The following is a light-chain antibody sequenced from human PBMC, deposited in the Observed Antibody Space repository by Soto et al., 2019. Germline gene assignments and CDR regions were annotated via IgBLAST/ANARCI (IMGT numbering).Light chain of an antibody. CDR2: DVS. V-gene: IGLV2-18*02. CDR3: SSYTSSSTYV. CDR1: SSDVGSYNR. Sequence: QLVLTQPPSVSGSPGQSVTISCTGTSSDVGSYNRVSWYQQRPGTAPKLMIYDVSNRPSGVPDRFSGSRSGNTASLTISGLQAEDEADYYCSSYTSSSTYVFGTGTKLTVL. J-gene: IGLJ1*01.